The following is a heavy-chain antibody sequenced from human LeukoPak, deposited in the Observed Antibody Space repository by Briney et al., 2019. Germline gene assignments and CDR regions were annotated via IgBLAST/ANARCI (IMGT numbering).Heavy chain of an antibody. CDR3: ARSASDY. V-gene: IGHV1-2*02. CDR2: INPNSGGR. Sequence: ASVKVSCKASGYTFTGYYIHWVGQAPGQGLEWMGWINPNSGGRNYAQKFQGRVTMTRDTSISTAYMELSRPRSDDTAVYYCARSASDYWGQGTLVTVSS. D-gene: IGHD2-21*01. J-gene: IGHJ4*02. CDR1: GYTFTGYY.